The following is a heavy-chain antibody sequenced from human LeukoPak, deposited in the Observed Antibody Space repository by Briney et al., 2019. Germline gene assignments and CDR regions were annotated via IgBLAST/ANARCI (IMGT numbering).Heavy chain of an antibody. J-gene: IGHJ4*02. CDR2: IYNGGST. CDR1: GFTVSSNY. Sequence: GGSLRLSCAASGFTVSSNYMSWVRQAPGQGLEWVSIIYNGGSTHYADSVKGRFTISRDNFKNTLFLQMNSLRAEDTAVYFCVPNSGWYYWGQGALVTVSS. D-gene: IGHD6-19*01. CDR3: VPNSGWYY. V-gene: IGHV3-66*01.